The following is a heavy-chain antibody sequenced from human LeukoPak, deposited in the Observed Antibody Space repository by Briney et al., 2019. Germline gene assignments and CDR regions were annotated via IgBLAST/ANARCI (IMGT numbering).Heavy chain of an antibody. CDR2: IYSSGNT. V-gene: IGHV4-39*01. J-gene: IGHJ4*02. CDR3: ARGGYYYDSSGYRN. D-gene: IGHD3-22*01. CDR1: GGSISTTNYY. Sequence: SETLSLTCTVSGGSISTTNYYWGWIRQPPGRDLEWLGSIYSSGNTYYNPSLESRVTISVDTSKNQLSLKLTSATAADTSVYYCARGGYYYDSSGYRNWGQGTLVTVSS.